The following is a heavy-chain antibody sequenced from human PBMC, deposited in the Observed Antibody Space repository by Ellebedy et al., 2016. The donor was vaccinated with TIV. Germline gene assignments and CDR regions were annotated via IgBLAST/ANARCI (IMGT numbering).Heavy chain of an antibody. J-gene: IGHJ4*02. CDR3: TRYSGSTF. Sequence: GGSLKISXTASGFTFGDYATSWFRQAPGKGLEWVAFIRSKTYGGTTQYAASVKDRFTISRDDSKSIAYLQMESLKSEDTAVYYCTRYSGSTFWGQGTLVTVSS. CDR2: IRSKTYGGTT. V-gene: IGHV3-49*03. D-gene: IGHD1-26*01. CDR1: GFTFGDYA.